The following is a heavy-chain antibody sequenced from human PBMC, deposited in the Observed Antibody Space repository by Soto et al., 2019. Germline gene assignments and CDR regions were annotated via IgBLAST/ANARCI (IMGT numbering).Heavy chain of an antibody. Sequence: QVQLVQSGAEVKKPGSSVKVSCKASGGTFSSYAISWVRQAPGQGLEWMGGIIPIFGTANYAQKFQGRVTITADESTSTAYMELSSLRSEDTAVYYCARDQDSCNVINLLDNYGMDVWGQGTMVTVSS. CDR3: ARDQDSCNVINLLDNYGMDV. V-gene: IGHV1-69*12. CDR2: IIPIFGTA. CDR1: GGTFSSYA. D-gene: IGHD3-10*01. J-gene: IGHJ6*02.